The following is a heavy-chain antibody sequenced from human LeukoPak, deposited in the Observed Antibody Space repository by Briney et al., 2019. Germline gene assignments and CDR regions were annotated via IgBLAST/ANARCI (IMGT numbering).Heavy chain of an antibody. CDR3: ARESWFGELVYYYYYSMDV. CDR1: GFTFSSYW. Sequence: PGGSLRLSCAASGFTFSSYWMSWVRQAPGKGLEWVANIKQDGSEKYYVDSVKGRFTISRDNAKNSLYLQMNSLRAEDTAVYYCARESWFGELVYYYYYSMDVWGQGTTVTVSS. D-gene: IGHD3-10*01. CDR2: IKQDGSEK. J-gene: IGHJ6*02. V-gene: IGHV3-7*01.